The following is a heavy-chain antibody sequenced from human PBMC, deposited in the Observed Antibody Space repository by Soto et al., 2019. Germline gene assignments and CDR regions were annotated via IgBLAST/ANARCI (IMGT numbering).Heavy chain of an antibody. D-gene: IGHD2-2*01. J-gene: IGHJ5*02. CDR2: IYYSGST. CDR1: GGSISSSSYY. Sequence: PSETLSLTCTVSGGSISSSSYYWGWIRQPPGKGLEWIGSIYYSGSTYYNPSLKSRVTISVGTSKNQFSLKLSSVTAADTAVYYCASHIVVVRSVWFDPWGQGTLVTVSS. CDR3: ASHIVVVRSVWFDP. V-gene: IGHV4-39*01.